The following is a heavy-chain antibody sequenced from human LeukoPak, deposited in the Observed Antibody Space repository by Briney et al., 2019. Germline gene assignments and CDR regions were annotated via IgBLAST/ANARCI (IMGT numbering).Heavy chain of an antibody. Sequence: ASVKVSCKASGYTFTGYYMHWVRQAPGQGLKWMGWINPNSGGTNYAQKFQGRVTMTRDTSISTAYMELSRLRSDDTAVYYCTSGSYAHDAFDIWGQGTMVTVSS. CDR1: GYTFTGYY. D-gene: IGHD1-26*01. V-gene: IGHV1-2*02. CDR3: TSGSYAHDAFDI. J-gene: IGHJ3*02. CDR2: INPNSGGT.